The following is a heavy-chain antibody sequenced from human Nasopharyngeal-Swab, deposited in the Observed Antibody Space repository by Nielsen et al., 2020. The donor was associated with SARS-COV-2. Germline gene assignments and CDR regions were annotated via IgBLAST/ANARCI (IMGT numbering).Heavy chain of an antibody. J-gene: IGHJ3*02. CDR3: AKGRSGSYDAFDI. CDR2: ISWNSGSI. Sequence: WIRQPPGKGLEWVSGISWNSGSIGYADSVKGRFTISRDNAKNSLYLQMNSLRAEDTALYYCAKGRSGSYDAFDIWGQGTMVT. D-gene: IGHD3-10*01. V-gene: IGHV3-9*01.